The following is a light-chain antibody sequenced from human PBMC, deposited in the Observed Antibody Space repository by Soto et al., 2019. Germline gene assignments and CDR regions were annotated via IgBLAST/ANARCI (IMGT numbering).Light chain of an antibody. J-gene: IGLJ1*01. V-gene: IGLV1-40*01. CDR2: VNT. Sequence: QPVLTQPPSVSGAPGQRVTISCTGSSSNIGAIYGVHWYQQLPGTAPKLLIYVNTNRPSGVPDRFSASKSGTSASLAITGLQAEDEADYYCQSYDDSLSAFVFGTGTKLTVL. CDR1: SSNIGAIYG. CDR3: QSYDDSLSAFV.